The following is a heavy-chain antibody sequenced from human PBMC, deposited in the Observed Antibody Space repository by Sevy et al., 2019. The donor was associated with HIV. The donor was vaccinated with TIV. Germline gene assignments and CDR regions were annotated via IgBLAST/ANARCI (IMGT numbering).Heavy chain of an antibody. Sequence: GGSLRLSCVASGFTFNNFWMAWVRQAPGQGLKWFANIKPDGSESNHVGSVKGRFTISRDNAKNSLYLQMNSLTAEDTAVYYCARDVGGGYFDYWGQGTLVTVSS. J-gene: IGHJ4*01. CDR3: ARDVGGGYFDY. V-gene: IGHV3-7*03. CDR2: IKPDGSES. D-gene: IGHD3-16*01. CDR1: GFTFNNFW.